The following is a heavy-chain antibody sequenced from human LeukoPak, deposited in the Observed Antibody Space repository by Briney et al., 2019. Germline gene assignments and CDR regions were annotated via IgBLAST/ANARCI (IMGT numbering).Heavy chain of an antibody. CDR1: GGSISSYY. CDR2: IYYSGST. V-gene: IGHV4-59*08. Sequence: TPSETLSLTCTVSGGSISSYYWSWIRQPPGKGLEWIGYIYYSGSTNYNPSLKSRVTISVDTSKNQFSLKLSSVTAADTAVYYCARAADYYDSSGSLTPLDYWGQGTLVTVSS. D-gene: IGHD3-22*01. CDR3: ARAADYYDSSGSLTPLDY. J-gene: IGHJ4*02.